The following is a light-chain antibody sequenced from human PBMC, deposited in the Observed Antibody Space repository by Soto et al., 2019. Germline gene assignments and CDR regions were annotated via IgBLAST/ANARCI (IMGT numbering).Light chain of an antibody. CDR3: LQHESYPLT. CDR2: AAS. CDR1: QGIKNN. J-gene: IGKJ4*01. V-gene: IGKV1-17*01. Sequence: DIQMTQSPSSLSASVGDRVTITCRASQGIKNNLDWFQQKPGKAPKRLIYAASRLQSGVPSRFSGSGSGTEFTLTSSGLQPEDFATYCCLQHESYPLTFGGGTKVQIK.